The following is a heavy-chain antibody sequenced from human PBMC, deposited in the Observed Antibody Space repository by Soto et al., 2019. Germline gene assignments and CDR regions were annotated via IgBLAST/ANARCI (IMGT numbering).Heavy chain of an antibody. D-gene: IGHD4-4*01. V-gene: IGHV4-34*01. CDR2: INHSGST. CDR1: GGSFSGYY. Sequence: KPSETLSLTCAVYGGSFSGYYWSWIRQPPGKGLEWIGEINHSGSTNYNPSLKSRVTISVDTSKNQFSLKLSSVTAADTAVYYCARRARKDPTGDWFDPWGQGTLVTVSS. CDR3: ARRARKDPTGDWFDP. J-gene: IGHJ5*02.